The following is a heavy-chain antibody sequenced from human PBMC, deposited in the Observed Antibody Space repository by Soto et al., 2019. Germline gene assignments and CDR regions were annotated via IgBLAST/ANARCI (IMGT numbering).Heavy chain of an antibody. V-gene: IGHV1-69*12. D-gene: IGHD3-3*01. CDR1: GGTFSSYA. CDR2: IIPIFGTA. Sequence: QVQLVQSGAEVKKPGSSVKVSCEASGGTFSSYAISWVRQAPGQGLEWMGGIIPIFGTANYAQKFQGRVTITADESTSTAYMELSSLRSEDTAVYYCANAGPYYDFWSGYSAGYYYYGMDVWGQGTTVTVSS. CDR3: ANAGPYYDFWSGYSAGYYYYGMDV. J-gene: IGHJ6*02.